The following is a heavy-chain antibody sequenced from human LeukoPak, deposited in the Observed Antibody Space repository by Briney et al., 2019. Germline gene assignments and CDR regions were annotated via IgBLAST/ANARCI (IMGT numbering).Heavy chain of an antibody. CDR2: LSWYSATV. CDR1: GFTFHDYA. D-gene: IGHD4-23*01. J-gene: IGHJ4*02. CDR3: AKDFTSYGAKSFDY. V-gene: IGHV3-9*01. Sequence: GESLTLSCAASGFTFHDYAMHWVRQAPGKGLEWVSGLSWYSATVRYADPVKGRFTICSDNAKNSLYLQMNSLRDEDTAVYFCAKDFTSYGAKSFDYWGQGTLVTVSS.